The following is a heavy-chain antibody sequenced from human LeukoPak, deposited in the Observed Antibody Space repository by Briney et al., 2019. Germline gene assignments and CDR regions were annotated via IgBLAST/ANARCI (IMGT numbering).Heavy chain of an antibody. Sequence: VASVKVSCKASGYTFTNYHVHWVRQAPGQGLEWMGWINPNSGGTNYAQKFQGRVTMTRDTSISTAYMELSRLRSDDTAVYYCARFRCSSTSCYEFDYWGQGTLVTVSS. CDR2: INPNSGGT. V-gene: IGHV1-2*02. J-gene: IGHJ4*02. CDR3: ARFRCSSTSCYEFDY. CDR1: GYTFTNYH. D-gene: IGHD2-2*01.